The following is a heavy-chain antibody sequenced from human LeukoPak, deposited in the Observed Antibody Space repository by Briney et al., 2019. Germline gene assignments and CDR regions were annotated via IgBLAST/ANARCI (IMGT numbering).Heavy chain of an antibody. CDR1: GFTFSSYS. Sequence: GGSLRLSCAASGFTFSSYSMNWVRQAPGKGLEWVSSISSSSSYIYYADSVKGRFTISRDNAKNSLYLQMNSLRAEDTAVHYCARDGWDSSSWYVWIDYWGQGTLVTVSS. D-gene: IGHD6-13*01. V-gene: IGHV3-21*01. J-gene: IGHJ4*02. CDR2: ISSSSSYI. CDR3: ARDGWDSSSWYVWIDY.